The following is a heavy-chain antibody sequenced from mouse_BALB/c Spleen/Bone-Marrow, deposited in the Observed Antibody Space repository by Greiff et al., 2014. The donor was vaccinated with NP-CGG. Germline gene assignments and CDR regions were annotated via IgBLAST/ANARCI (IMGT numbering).Heavy chain of an antibody. CDR2: IDPANGNT. J-gene: IGHJ3*01. D-gene: IGHD1-1*01. V-gene: IGHV14-3*02. Sequence: EVQWVESGAELVKPGASVKLSCTASGFNIKDTYMHWVKQRPEQGLEWIGRIDPANGNTKYDPKFQGKATITADTSSNTAYLQLSSLTSEDTAVYYCAAYYYGSSYGFAYWGQGTLVTVSA. CDR3: AAYYYGSSYGFAY. CDR1: GFNIKDTY.